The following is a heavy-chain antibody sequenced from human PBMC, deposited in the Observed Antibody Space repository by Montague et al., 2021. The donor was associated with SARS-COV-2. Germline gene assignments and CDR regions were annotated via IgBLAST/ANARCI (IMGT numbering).Heavy chain of an antibody. CDR2: IFTSGTA. Sequence: SQTLSLTCTVSGGSISTYYWSWIRQPAGKGLEWIGRIFTSGTASYSPSLKSRVTMAVDTSKNQFSLKLSSVTAADTAAYYCARDAGIAATGLNWFDPWGQGTLVPVSS. D-gene: IGHD6-13*01. V-gene: IGHV4-4*07. J-gene: IGHJ5*02. CDR1: GGSISTYY. CDR3: ARDAGIAATGLNWFDP.